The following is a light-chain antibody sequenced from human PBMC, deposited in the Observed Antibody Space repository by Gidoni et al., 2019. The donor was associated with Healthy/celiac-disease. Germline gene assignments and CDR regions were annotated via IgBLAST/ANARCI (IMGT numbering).Light chain of an antibody. CDR3: QQRSNWPGIT. V-gene: IGKV3-11*01. J-gene: IGKJ3*01. Sequence: EIVLTQSPATLSLSPGERATLSCRASQSVSSYLAWYQQKPGQAPRLLIYDASNRATGIPARFSGSGSGTDFTLTISSLEPEDFAVYYCQQRSNWPGITFXPXTKVDIK. CDR2: DAS. CDR1: QSVSSY.